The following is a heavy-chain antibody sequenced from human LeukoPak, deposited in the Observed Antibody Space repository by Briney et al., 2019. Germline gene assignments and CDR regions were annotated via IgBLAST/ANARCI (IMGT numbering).Heavy chain of an antibody. V-gene: IGHV4-59*01. CDR2: IYYSGST. CDR1: GGSISSYY. D-gene: IGHD5-24*01. Sequence: SETLSLTCTVSGGSISSYYWSWIRQPPGKGLEWIGYIYYSGSTNYNPSLKSRVTISVDTSKNQFSLKLSSVTAAGTTVYYCARGRDVGDGYNGVDYWGQGTLVTVSS. J-gene: IGHJ4*02. CDR3: ARGRDVGDGYNGVDY.